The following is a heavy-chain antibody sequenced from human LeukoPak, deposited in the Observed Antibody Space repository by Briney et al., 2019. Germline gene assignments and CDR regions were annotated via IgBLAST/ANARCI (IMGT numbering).Heavy chain of an antibody. CDR3: AKVSLERALDS. Sequence: SETLSLTCAVYGGSFSGYYWGWIRQPPGKGLEWISNIYFSGSTYYNPSLKSRVTISLDTSKNQFSLNLTSVSAADTAVYLCAKVSLERALDSWGQGTLVTVSS. CDR2: IYFSGST. D-gene: IGHD1-1*01. CDR1: GGSFSGYY. J-gene: IGHJ4*02. V-gene: IGHV4-34*01.